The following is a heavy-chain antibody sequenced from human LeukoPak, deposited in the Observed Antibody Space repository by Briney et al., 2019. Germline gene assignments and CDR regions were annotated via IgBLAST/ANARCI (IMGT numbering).Heavy chain of an antibody. CDR1: VGTFSSYA. CDR3: ARDQGSTWLQRTYYFDY. D-gene: IGHD5-24*01. CDR2: IIPIFGTA. Sequence: SVKVSCKASVGTFSSYAISWVRQAPGQGLEWMGGIIPIFGTANYAQKFQGRVTITADESTSTAYMELSSLRSEDTAVYYCARDQGSTWLQRTYYFDYWGQGTLVTVSS. V-gene: IGHV1-69*13. J-gene: IGHJ4*02.